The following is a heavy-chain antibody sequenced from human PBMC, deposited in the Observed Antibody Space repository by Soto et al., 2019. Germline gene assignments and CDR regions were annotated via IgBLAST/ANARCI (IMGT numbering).Heavy chain of an antibody. J-gene: IGHJ3*02. Sequence: GSLRLSCAASGFTFSSYAMHWVRQAPGKGLEWVAVISYDGSNKYYADSVKGRFTISRDNSKNTLYLQMNSLRAEDTAVYYCARTGYYGSGSYYNDNAFDIWGQGTMVTVSS. CDR3: ARTGYYGSGSYYNDNAFDI. V-gene: IGHV3-30*04. D-gene: IGHD3-10*01. CDR2: ISYDGSNK. CDR1: GFTFSSYA.